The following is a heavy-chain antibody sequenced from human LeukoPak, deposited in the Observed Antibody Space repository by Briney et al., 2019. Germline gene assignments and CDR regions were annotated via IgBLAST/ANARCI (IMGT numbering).Heavy chain of an antibody. CDR3: ARDSRDSSGSFDY. J-gene: IGHJ4*02. V-gene: IGHV3-33*08. CDR1: GFTFSSYG. CDR2: IWYDGSNK. Sequence: TGGSLRLSCAASGFTFSSYGMHWVRQAPGKGLEWVAVIWYDGSNKYCADSVKGRFTISRDNSKNTLYLQMNSLRAEDTAVYYCARDSRDSSGSFDYWGQGTLVTVSS. D-gene: IGHD3-22*01.